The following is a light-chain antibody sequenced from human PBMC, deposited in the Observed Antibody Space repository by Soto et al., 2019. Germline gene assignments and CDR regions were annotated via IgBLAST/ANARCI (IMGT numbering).Light chain of an antibody. V-gene: IGKV2-28*01. CDR2: LGS. J-gene: IGKJ1*01. CDR1: QXLLQSNVYNY. Sequence: DIVMTQSPLPLPVTPGEPASISCRSIQXLLQSNVYNYLDWYLQKPGQSPQLLIYLGSNRASGVPDRFSGSGSGTDFTLKISRVEAEDIGIYYCMQALQTPWTFGQGTKVDIK. CDR3: MQALQTPWT.